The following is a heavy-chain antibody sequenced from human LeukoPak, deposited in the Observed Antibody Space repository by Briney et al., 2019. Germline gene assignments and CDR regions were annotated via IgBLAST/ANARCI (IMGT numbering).Heavy chain of an antibody. D-gene: IGHD2-15*01. CDR1: GFTFSSYA. J-gene: IGHJ4*02. V-gene: IGHV3-23*01. Sequence: GGSLRPSCAASGFTFSSYAMSWVRQAPGKGLEWVSAISGSGGSTYYAGSVKGRFTISRDNSKNTLYLQMNSLRAEDTAVYYCAKGNIVVVVAASGEYDYWGQGTLVTVSS. CDR3: AKGNIVVVVAASGEYDY. CDR2: ISGSGGST.